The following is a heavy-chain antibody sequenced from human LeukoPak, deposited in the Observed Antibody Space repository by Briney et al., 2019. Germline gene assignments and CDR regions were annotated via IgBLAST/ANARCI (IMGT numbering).Heavy chain of an antibody. CDR2: INSDGRNT. CDR1: GFTFSTYW. D-gene: IGHD3-10*01. CDR3: ARAIGWFGEDYGMDV. Sequence: PGGSLRLSCAASGFTFSTYWMHWVRQAPGKGLVWVSRINSDGRNTDYADSVRGRFTISRDNAENTLYLQLNSLRAEDTAVYYCARAIGWFGEDYGMDVWGQGTTVTVSS. V-gene: IGHV3-74*01. J-gene: IGHJ6*02.